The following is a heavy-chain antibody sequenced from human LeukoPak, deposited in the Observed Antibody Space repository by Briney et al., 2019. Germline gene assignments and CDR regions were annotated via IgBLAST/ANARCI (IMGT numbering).Heavy chain of an antibody. Sequence: SETLSLTCTVSSGSISSSTYYWGWIRPPPGKGLEWIGDISYNGRTNYTPSLKSRVTISVDTSKNQFSLKLRFVTASDTAVYYCARQDIVATIDYWGQETLITVSS. CDR3: ARQDIVATIDY. J-gene: IGHJ4*02. V-gene: IGHV4-39*01. CDR1: SGSISSSTYY. CDR2: ISYNGRT. D-gene: IGHD5-12*01.